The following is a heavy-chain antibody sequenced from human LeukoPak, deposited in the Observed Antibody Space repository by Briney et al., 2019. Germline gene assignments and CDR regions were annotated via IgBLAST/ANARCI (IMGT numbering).Heavy chain of an antibody. V-gene: IGHV4-31*03. CDR1: GGSISSGGYY. Sequence: SETLSLTCTVSGGSISSGGYYWSWIRQHPGKGLEWIGYIYYSGSTYYNPSLKSRVTISVDTSKNQFSLKLSSVTAADTAVYYCARERWVQRMGFYCWGQGTLVTVSS. J-gene: IGHJ4*02. CDR2: IYYSGST. D-gene: IGHD5-24*01. CDR3: ARERWVQRMGFYC.